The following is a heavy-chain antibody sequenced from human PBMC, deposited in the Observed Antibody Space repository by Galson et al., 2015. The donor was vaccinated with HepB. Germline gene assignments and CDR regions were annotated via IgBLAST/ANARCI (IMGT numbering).Heavy chain of an antibody. Sequence: SLRLSCAASESTFSTYSMNWVRQAPGKGLEWISYISRGYIFYADSVKGRFTISRDNAKNSLYLQMNNLKAEDTAVYYCVRDQSWAFDIWGQGTLVTVSS. CDR3: VRDQSWAFDI. V-gene: IGHV3-48*01. CDR2: ISRGYI. J-gene: IGHJ3*02. CDR1: ESTFSTYS.